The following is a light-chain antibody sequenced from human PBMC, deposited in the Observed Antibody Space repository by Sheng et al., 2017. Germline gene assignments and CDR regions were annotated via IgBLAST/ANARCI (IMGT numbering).Light chain of an antibody. J-gene: IGKJ2*01. CDR3: QQYYGAPFT. CDR1: QSVLYNSNNKNY. CDR2: WAS. Sequence: DIVMTQSPDALAVSLGERATINCKSSQSVLYNSNNKNYLAWYQQKPGQPPKLLIFWASTREFGVPDRFSGSGSGTDFSLTISTLQAEDVAVYYCQQYYGAPFTFGLGDQGWRS. V-gene: IGKV4-1*01.